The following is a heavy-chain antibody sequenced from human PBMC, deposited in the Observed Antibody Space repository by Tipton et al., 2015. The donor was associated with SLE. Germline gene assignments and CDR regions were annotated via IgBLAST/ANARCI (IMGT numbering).Heavy chain of an antibody. CDR2: IYSSGTT. J-gene: IGHJ4*03. D-gene: IGHD3-10*01. V-gene: IGHV4-59*11. CDR3: ARGAKERITLVRVRPYYFDY. CDR1: AGSINSHY. Sequence: TLSLTCTVSAGSINSHYFSWIRQPPGKGLEWIGFIYSSGTTNYNPSLRSRVTISVDTSKNQLPLKLTSVTAADTAVYYCARGAKERITLVRVRPYYFDYWGQGSLVTVSS.